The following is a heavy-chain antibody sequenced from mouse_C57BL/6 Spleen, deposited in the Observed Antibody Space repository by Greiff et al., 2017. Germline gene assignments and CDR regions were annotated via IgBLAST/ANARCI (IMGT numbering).Heavy chain of an antibody. CDR1: GYAFSSSW. Sequence: QVQLKESGPELVKPGASVKISCKASGYAFSSSWMNWVKQRPGKGLEWIGRIYPGGGDTNYNGKFKGKATLTADKSSSTAYMQLSSLTSEDSAVYFCARDGDYNGSMGYVGGRGTGTTVTV. J-gene: IGHJ1*03. CDR2: IYPGGGDT. CDR3: ARDGDYNGSMGYVGG. V-gene: IGHV1-82*01. D-gene: IGHD1-1*01.